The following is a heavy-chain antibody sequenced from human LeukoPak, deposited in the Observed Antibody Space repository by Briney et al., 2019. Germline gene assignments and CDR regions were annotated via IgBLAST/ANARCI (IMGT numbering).Heavy chain of an antibody. V-gene: IGHV3-23*01. CDR3: SKYSGRFYLLPFNS. Sequence: PGGSLRLSCAASGFTFSNYAMSWVRQAPGKGLEWVSAISGSDSSTYYADSVKGRFTISRDNSKNTLCLQMNSLRAEDTGVYYCSKYSGRFYLLPFNSWGQGTLVTVSS. J-gene: IGHJ5*02. D-gene: IGHD1-26*01. CDR1: GFTFSNYA. CDR2: ISGSDSST.